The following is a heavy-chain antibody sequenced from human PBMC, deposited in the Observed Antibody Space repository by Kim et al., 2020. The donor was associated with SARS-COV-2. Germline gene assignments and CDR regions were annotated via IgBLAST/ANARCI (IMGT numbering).Heavy chain of an antibody. D-gene: IGHD5-12*01. V-gene: IGHV1-8*01. CDR3: ARGRHSGYDFDY. J-gene: IGHJ4*02. Sequence: ASVKVSCKASGYTFTSYDINWVRQATGQGLEWMGWMNPNSGNTGYAQKFQGRVTMTRNTSISTAYMELSSLRSEDTAVYYCARGRHSGYDFDYWGQGTLVTVSS. CDR1: GYTFTSYD. CDR2: MNPNSGNT.